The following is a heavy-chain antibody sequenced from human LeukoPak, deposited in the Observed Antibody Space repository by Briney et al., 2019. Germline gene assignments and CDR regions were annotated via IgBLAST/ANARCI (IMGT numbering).Heavy chain of an antibody. CDR2: IYYSGST. Sequence: SETLSLTCTVSGGSISSNSYYWGWIRQPPGKGLEWIGSIYYSGSTYYNPSLKSRVTISVDTSKNQFSLKLSSVTAADTAVYYCTLEPRGNYYYYMDVWGKGTTVTVSS. CDR3: TLEPRGNYYYYMDV. D-gene: IGHD1-1*01. J-gene: IGHJ6*03. CDR1: GGSISSNSYY. V-gene: IGHV4-39*01.